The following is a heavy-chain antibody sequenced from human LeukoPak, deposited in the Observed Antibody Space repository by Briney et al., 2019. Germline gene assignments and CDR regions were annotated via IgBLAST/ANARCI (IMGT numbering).Heavy chain of an antibody. Sequence: GGSLRLSCAASGFTFSSYAMHWVRQAPGKGLEWVAVISYDGSNKYYADSVKGRFTISRDNSKNALYLQMNSLRAEDTAVYYCARGGDGYTYIDYWGQGTLVTVSS. J-gene: IGHJ4*02. D-gene: IGHD5-24*01. CDR3: ARGGDGYTYIDY. CDR2: ISYDGSNK. CDR1: GFTFSSYA. V-gene: IGHV3-30-3*01.